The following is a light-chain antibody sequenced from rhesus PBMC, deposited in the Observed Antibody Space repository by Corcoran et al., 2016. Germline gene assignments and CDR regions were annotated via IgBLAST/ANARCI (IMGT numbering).Light chain of an antibody. CDR2: KVS. Sequence: DVVMTQSPLSLPITPGQPASISCRSSQRLVYSNGNTYLSWYQQKPGQPPRRPISKVSNRDRGVPDRVSGSGAGTDFPLKISRLEAEDVGVYSCRQGTNVPTFGQGTKVEIK. CDR1: QRLVYSNGNTY. J-gene: IGKJ1*01. V-gene: IGKV2-65*01. CDR3: RQGTNVPT.